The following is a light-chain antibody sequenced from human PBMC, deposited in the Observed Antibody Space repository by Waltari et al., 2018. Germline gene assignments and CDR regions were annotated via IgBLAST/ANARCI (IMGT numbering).Light chain of an antibody. J-gene: IGKJ1*01. CDR2: GAS. CDR3: QQGFNTPWT. Sequence: DIQMTQSPSSLSASVGDKVTITCRASQDIRTWLAWYQQKPGKALKLLIYGASNLQGGVPSRFSGSGSGTDYTLAINSLQREDLATYYCQQGFNTPWTFGQGTKVEIE. V-gene: IGKV1-12*01. CDR1: QDIRTW.